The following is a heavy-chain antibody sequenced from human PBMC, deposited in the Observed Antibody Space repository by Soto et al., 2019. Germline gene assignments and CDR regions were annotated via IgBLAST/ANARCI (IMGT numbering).Heavy chain of an antibody. D-gene: IGHD3-22*01. CDR2: IYHSGST. CDR3: ARDPNYYDSSGYYSQGGFDY. CDR1: GGSISSSNW. V-gene: IGHV4-4*02. J-gene: IGHJ4*02. Sequence: QVQLQESGPGLVKPSGTLSLTCAVSGGSISSSNWWSWVRQPPGKGLEWIGEIYHSGSTNYNPSRKSRVTISVDKSKNQFSLKLSFVTAADTAVYYCARDPNYYDSSGYYSQGGFDYWGQGTLVTVSS.